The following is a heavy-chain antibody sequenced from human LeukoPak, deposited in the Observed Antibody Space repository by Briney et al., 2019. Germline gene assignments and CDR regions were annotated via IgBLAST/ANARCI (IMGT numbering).Heavy chain of an antibody. J-gene: IGHJ6*03. CDR1: GYTFTGYY. CDR3: ARGYREDYYGSGNYYYYYMDV. Sequence: GASVKVSCKASGYTFTGYYMHWVRQAPGQGLEWMGWINPNSGGTNYAQKFQDRVTMTRDTSISTAYMELSRLRSDDTAVYYCARGYREDYYGSGNYYYYYMDVWGKGTTVTVSS. D-gene: IGHD3-10*01. CDR2: INPNSGGT. V-gene: IGHV1-2*02.